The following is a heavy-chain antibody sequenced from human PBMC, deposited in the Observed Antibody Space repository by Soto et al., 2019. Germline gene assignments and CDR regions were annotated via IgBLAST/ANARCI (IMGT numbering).Heavy chain of an antibody. CDR2: IIPIFGTA. D-gene: IGHD3-3*01. CDR3: ASGYYDFYSDY. V-gene: IGHV1-69*13. Sequence: SVKVSCKASGGTFSSYAISWVRQAPGQGLEWMGGIIPIFGTANYAQKFQGRVTITADESTSTDYMELSSLRSEDTAVYYCASGYYDFYSDYWGQGTLVTVSS. CDR1: GGTFSSYA. J-gene: IGHJ4*02.